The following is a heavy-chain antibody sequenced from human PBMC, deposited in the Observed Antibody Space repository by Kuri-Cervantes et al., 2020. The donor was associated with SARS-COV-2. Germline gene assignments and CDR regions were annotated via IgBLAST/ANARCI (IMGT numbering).Heavy chain of an antibody. V-gene: IGHV4-39*07. Sequence: GSLRLSCTVSGGSISSSSYYWGWIRQPPGKGLEWIGSIYYSGSTYYNPSLKSRVTISVDTSKNQFSLKLSSVTAADTAVYYCARGFEKGHRAPEYSSSLVVFDPWGRGTLVTVSS. CDR2: IYYSGST. J-gene: IGHJ5*02. CDR3: ARGFEKGHRAPEYSSSLVVFDP. CDR1: GGSISSSSYY. D-gene: IGHD6-6*01.